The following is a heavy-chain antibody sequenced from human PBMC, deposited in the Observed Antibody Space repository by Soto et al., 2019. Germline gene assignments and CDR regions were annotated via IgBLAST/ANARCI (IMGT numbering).Heavy chain of an antibody. CDR1: GFSFTNYA. CDR2: ISGRGGSA. J-gene: IGHJ3*01. Sequence: PGGSLRLSSAASGFSFTNYAMNWVRQTPGKGLEWVSVISGRGGSASYADSELCRYTISRDNSNNTLYLQMNSLRAEDTAIYSCVREGSGWYSRGSFDFWGRGTMVTVSS. CDR3: VREGSGWYSRGSFDF. V-gene: IGHV3-23*01. D-gene: IGHD6-19*01.